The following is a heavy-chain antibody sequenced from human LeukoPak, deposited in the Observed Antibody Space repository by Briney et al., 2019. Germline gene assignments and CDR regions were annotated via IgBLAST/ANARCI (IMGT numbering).Heavy chain of an antibody. CDR1: GFTFSSYA. V-gene: IGHV3-23*01. CDR2: ISGSGGST. J-gene: IGHJ4*02. CDR3: AKPSYSTSGSVRVSYDY. D-gene: IGHD3-16*01. Sequence: GGSLRLSCAASGFTFSSYAMSWVRQAPGKGLEWVSAISGSGGSTYYADSVKGRFTISRDNSKNTLYLQMNSLRAEDTAVYYCAKPSYSTSGSVRVSYDYWGQGTLVTVSS.